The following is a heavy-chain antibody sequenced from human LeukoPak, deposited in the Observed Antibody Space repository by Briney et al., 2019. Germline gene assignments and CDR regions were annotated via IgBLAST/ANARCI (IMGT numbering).Heavy chain of an antibody. D-gene: IGHD3-3*01. J-gene: IGHJ3*02. V-gene: IGHV3-30*02. CDR1: GFTFSSFG. CDR2: IRFDGSHK. CDR3: ARGSRFGVVGRDAFDI. Sequence: GSLRLSCAASGFTFSSFGIHWVRQAPGKGLEWVAFIRFDGSHKYYADSVKGRFTISRDNAKNSLYLQMNSLRAEDTAVYYCARGSRFGVVGRDAFDIWGQGTVVTVSS.